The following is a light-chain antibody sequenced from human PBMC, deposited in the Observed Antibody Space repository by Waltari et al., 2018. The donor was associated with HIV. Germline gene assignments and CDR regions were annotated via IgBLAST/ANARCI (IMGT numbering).Light chain of an antibody. CDR1: QTISSW. Sequence: MTQSPDTLSVSPGESAILSCWASQTISSWLAWYQQKPGKPPKLLIYKASSLESGVPSRFSGSGSGTEFTLTISSLQPDDFGTYYCQQYNSYSWTFGQGTKVEIK. CDR3: QQYNSYSWT. J-gene: IGKJ1*01. CDR2: KAS. V-gene: IGKV1-5*03.